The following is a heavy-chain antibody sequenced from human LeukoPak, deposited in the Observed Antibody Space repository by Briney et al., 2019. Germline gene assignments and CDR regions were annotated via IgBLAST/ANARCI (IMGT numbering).Heavy chain of an antibody. J-gene: IGHJ3*02. D-gene: IGHD3-10*01. CDR2: INPNSGGT. V-gene: IGHV1-2*04. CDR1: GYTFTGYY. CDR3: ARGAILRILGSGSYYNFGDAFDI. Sequence: ASVKVSCKASGYTFTGYYMHWVRQAPGQGLEWMGWINPNSGGTNYAQKFQGWVTMTRDTSISTAYMELSRLRSDDTAVYYCARGAILRILGSGSYYNFGDAFDIWGQGTMVTVSS.